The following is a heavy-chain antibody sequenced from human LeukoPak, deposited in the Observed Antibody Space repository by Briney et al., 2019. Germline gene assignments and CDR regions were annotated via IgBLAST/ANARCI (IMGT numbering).Heavy chain of an antibody. Sequence: GGSLRLSCAASGFTFSSYAMSWVRQAPGKGLKWVSAISGSGGSTYYADSVKGRFTISRDNSKNTLYLQMNSLRAEDTAVYYCARDRYDILTGYSVAFGIWGQGTMVTVSS. CDR1: GFTFSSYA. CDR2: ISGSGGST. J-gene: IGHJ3*02. CDR3: ARDRYDILTGYSVAFGI. D-gene: IGHD3-9*01. V-gene: IGHV3-23*01.